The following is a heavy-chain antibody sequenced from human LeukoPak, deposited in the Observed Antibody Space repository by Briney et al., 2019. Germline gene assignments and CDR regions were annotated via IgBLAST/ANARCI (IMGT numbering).Heavy chain of an antibody. CDR1: GGSISSYY. CDR2: IHNSGST. D-gene: IGHD3-22*01. V-gene: IGHV4-59*01. CDR3: ARSDYYDSGGYLDY. Sequence: SETLSLTCSVSGGSISSYYWSWIRQPPGKGLEWIGYIHNSGSTNYSPSLKSRVTISIDTSKNQFYLKLSSVTAANTAVYYCARSDYYDSGGYLDYWGQGTLVTVSS. J-gene: IGHJ4*02.